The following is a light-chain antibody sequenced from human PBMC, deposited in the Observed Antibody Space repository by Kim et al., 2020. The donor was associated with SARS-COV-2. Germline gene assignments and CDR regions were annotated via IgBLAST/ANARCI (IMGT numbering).Light chain of an antibody. J-gene: IGLJ3*02. CDR1: SSNIRLTP. CDR3: AAWDDSLNGWV. Sequence: GQRVTISCSGSSSNIRLTPVNWYQRVPGTAPQLLLSSNTQRPSGVPDRFSGSKSGTSASLAISGLQSEDEADYYCAAWDDSLNGWVFGGGTKVTVL. CDR2: SNT. V-gene: IGLV1-44*01.